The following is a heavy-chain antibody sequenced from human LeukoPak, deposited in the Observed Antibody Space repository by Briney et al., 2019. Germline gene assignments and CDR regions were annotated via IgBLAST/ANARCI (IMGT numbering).Heavy chain of an antibody. CDR2: IKPDGSEK. J-gene: IGHJ4*02. CDR3: SGGTTVTYVFDS. D-gene: IGHD4-17*01. CDR1: GFTFSSYW. V-gene: IGHV3-7*03. Sequence: GGSLRLSCTASGFTFSSYWMNWVRQAPGKGLEWVANIKPDGSEKNYVDSVKGRFTISRDNAKNSLYPQMKSLRTEDTAGDYCSGGTTVTYVFDSWGQGTWSPSPQ.